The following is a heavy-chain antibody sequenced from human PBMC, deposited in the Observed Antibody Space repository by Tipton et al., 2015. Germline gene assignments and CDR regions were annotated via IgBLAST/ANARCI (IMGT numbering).Heavy chain of an antibody. J-gene: IGHJ6*02. D-gene: IGHD6-13*01. Sequence: SLRLSCAASGFNFNSYAMSWVRQAPGKGLEWVAVISYDGIHKYYSESVKGRVTISRDDSKNTLYLQMNSLRPEDTAVYYCAKDVPTSSWYFGPDYNALDVWGPGTTVTVSS. V-gene: IGHV3-30*18. CDR3: AKDVPTSSWYFGPDYNALDV. CDR1: GFNFNSYA. CDR2: ISYDGIHK.